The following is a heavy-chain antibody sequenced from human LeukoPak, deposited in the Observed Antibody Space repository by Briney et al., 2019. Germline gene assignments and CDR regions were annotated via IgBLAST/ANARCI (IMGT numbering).Heavy chain of an antibody. J-gene: IGHJ4*02. CDR2: ISSSADTI. Sequence: PGGSLRLSCVASGLTFSDFYMTWIRQAPGKGLEWVSYISSSADTIYYADSVKGRFTISRDNAKNSLWLQMNSLRAEDTAVYYCARTWGSGSYYDHWGQGTLVTVSS. CDR3: ARTWGSGSYYDH. D-gene: IGHD3-10*01. CDR1: GLTFSDFY. V-gene: IGHV3-11*01.